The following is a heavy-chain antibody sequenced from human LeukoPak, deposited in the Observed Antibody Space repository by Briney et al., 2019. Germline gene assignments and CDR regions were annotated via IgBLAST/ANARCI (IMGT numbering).Heavy chain of an antibody. V-gene: IGHV1-69-2*01. CDR3: ATSDSSGYYYLPYDD. Sequence: ASVKVSCKVSGYTFTDYYMHWVQQAPGKGLEWMGLVDPEDGETIYAETFQGRVTITADTSTDTAYIELSSLRSEDTAVYYCATSDSSGYYYLPYDDLGQGTLVTVSS. J-gene: IGHJ4*02. CDR2: VDPEDGET. CDR1: GYTFTDYY. D-gene: IGHD3-22*01.